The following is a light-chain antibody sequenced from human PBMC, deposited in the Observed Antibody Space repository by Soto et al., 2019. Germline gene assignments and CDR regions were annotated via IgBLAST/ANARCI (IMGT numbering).Light chain of an antibody. CDR2: AAS. CDR1: QSVSSN. Sequence: EIVMTQSPATLSVSPGERATLSCRASQSVSSNLAWYQQKPGQAPRLLIYAASTRATGIPARFSGSGSGTEFTLTISSLQSEDFGVYYCQQYNNWPYTFGQGTKLEIK. CDR3: QQYNNWPYT. V-gene: IGKV3-15*01. J-gene: IGKJ2*01.